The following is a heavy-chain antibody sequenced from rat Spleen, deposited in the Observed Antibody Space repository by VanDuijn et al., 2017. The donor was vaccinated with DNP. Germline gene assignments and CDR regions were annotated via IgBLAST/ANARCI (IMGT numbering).Heavy chain of an antibody. D-gene: IGHD1-2*01. CDR1: GFTFSDYS. Sequence: EVQLVESGGGLVQPGRSLKLSCAASGFTFSDYSMAWVRQAPKKGLEWVATIVYDGSGSYYGDSVTGRFTVSRDNAKRTLYLQMDSLRSEDTATYYCATHGSIATISTGAMDVWGQGTSVTVSS. CDR3: ATHGSIATISTGAMDV. V-gene: IGHV5S10*01. J-gene: IGHJ4*01. CDR2: IVYDGSGS.